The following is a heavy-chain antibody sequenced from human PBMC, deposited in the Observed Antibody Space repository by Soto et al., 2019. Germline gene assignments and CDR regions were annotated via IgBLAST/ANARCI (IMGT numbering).Heavy chain of an antibody. CDR3: ARDTFYGSGTYNYMDV. V-gene: IGHV1-3*01. J-gene: IGHJ6*03. CDR2: INADSGYT. Sequence: ASVKVSCKASGYTFTSYAMHWVRQAPGQRLEWMGWINADSGYTKYSQKFQDRVTITRDTSASTAYMELSSLRSEDTAVYYCARDTFYGSGTYNYMDVCGKGTTVTVSS. D-gene: IGHD3-10*01. CDR1: GYTFTSYA.